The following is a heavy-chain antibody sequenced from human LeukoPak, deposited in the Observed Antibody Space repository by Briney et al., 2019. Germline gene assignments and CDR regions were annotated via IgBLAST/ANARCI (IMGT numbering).Heavy chain of an antibody. V-gene: IGHV3-23*01. CDR2: ISGSGGST. Sequence: TGGSLRLSCAASGFTFSSYAMSWVRQAPGKGLEWVSAISGSGGSTYYADSVKGRFTISRDNSKNTLYLQMKSLRAEATAVYYCAKDSDGGITRPFFDYWGQGTLVTVSS. D-gene: IGHD4-23*01. CDR1: GFTFSSYA. CDR3: AKDSDGGITRPFFDY. J-gene: IGHJ4*02.